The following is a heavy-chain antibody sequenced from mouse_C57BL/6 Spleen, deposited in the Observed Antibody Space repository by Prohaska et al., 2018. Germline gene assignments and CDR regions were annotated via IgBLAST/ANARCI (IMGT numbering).Heavy chain of an antibody. CDR1: GYTFTSYW. D-gene: IGHD3-2*01. CDR2: INPSNGGT. J-gene: IGHJ3*01. CDR3: ARWSPRQPLFAY. Sequence: QVQLQQPGTELVKPGASVKLSCKASGYTFTSYWMHWVTQRPGQGLEWIGNINPSNGGTNYNEKFKSKATLTVDKSSSTAYMQLSSLTSEDSAVYYCARWSPRQPLFAYWGQGTLVTVSA. V-gene: IGHV1-53*01.